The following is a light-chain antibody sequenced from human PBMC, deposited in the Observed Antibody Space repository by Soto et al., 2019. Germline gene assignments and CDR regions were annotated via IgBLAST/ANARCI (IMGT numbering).Light chain of an antibody. CDR1: SSNIGSNT. CDR3: AAWDYSRNAVV. Sequence: QSVLTQPPSASGTPGQRATISCSGSSSNIGSNTVNWYQQLPGSAPKLLIYSDNQRPSGVPDRFSGSKSGTSASLAISGLQSEDEADYYCAAWDYSRNAVVFGGGSMVTV. V-gene: IGLV1-44*01. J-gene: IGLJ2*01. CDR2: SDN.